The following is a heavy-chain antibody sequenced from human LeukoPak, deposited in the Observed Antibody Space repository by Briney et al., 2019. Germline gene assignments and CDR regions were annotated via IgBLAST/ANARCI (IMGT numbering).Heavy chain of an antibody. J-gene: IGHJ4*02. CDR2: ISGSGGST. CDR3: AKDSADGVVHGY. D-gene: IGHD3-3*01. V-gene: IGHV3-23*01. Sequence: PGGSLRLSCAASGFTFSSYAMSWVRQAPGKGLEWVSGISGSGGSTYYADSVKGRVTISRDNSKNTVYLQMNSLRAEDTAVYYCAKDSADGVVHGYWGQGTLVTVSS. CDR1: GFTFSSYA.